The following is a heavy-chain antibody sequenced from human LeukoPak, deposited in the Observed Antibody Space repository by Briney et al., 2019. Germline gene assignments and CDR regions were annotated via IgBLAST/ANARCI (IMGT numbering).Heavy chain of an antibody. V-gene: IGHV4-4*07. CDR1: AGSLSNYY. Sequence: SETLSLTCTVSAGSLSNYYWSWIRQSAGKGLEWIGRSHTSGSTNYNPSLKSRVTMSVDTSKNQFSLKVSSVTAADTAVYYCARDSKYIGGSYQHYGLDVWGQGTTVTVSS. CDR3: ARDSKYIGGSYQHYGLDV. CDR2: SHTSGST. D-gene: IGHD4-11*01. J-gene: IGHJ6*02.